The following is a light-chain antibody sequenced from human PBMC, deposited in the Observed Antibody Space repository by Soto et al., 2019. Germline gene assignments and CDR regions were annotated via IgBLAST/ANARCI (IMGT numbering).Light chain of an antibody. CDR1: NSDVGSYNL. V-gene: IGLV2-23*01. J-gene: IGLJ3*02. Sequence: QSALTQPASVSGCPGQSITISCTGTNSDVGSYNLVSWYQQHPGKAPKLLIYEGSKRPSGVSNRFSGSKSGNTASLTISGLQAEDEADYYCCSYAGSSTWVFGGGTKLTVL. CDR2: EGS. CDR3: CSYAGSSTWV.